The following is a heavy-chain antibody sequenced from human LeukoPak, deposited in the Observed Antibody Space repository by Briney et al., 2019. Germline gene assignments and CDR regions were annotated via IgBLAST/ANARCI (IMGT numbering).Heavy chain of an antibody. V-gene: IGHV3-15*01. CDR3: TTDPWELPKDY. J-gene: IGHJ4*02. Sequence: GGSLRLSCAASGFTFSNAWTSWVRQAPGKGLEWVGRLKSNTDGWKKDYAAPVKGRFTILRDDSKNTLYLQMNSLKTEDTAVDYCTTDPWELPKDYWGQGSLVTVSS. D-gene: IGHD1-26*01. CDR1: GFTFSNAW. CDR2: LKSNTDGWKK.